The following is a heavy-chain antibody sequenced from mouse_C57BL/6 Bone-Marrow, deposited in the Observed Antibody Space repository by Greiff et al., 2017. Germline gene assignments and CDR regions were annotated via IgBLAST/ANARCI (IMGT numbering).Heavy chain of an antibody. V-gene: IGHV2-5*01. CDR1: GFSLTSYG. D-gene: IGHD2-3*01. CDR2: IWRGGST. J-gene: IGHJ3*01. Sequence: VKLMESGPGLVQPSQSLSITCTVSGFSLTSYGVHWVRQSPGKGLEWLGVIWRGGSTDYNAAFMSRLSITKDNSKSQVFFKMNSLQADDTAIYYCAQGAYDGYYVGFAYWGQGTLVTVSA. CDR3: AQGAYDGYYVGFAY.